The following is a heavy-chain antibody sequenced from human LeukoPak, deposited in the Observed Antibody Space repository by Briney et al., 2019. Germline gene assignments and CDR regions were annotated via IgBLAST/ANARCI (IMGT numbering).Heavy chain of an antibody. V-gene: IGHV3-53*01. CDR2: IYSGGST. Sequence: GGSLRLSCAASGFTVSSNYMSWVRQAPGKGLEWVSVIYSGGSTYYADSVKGRFTISRDNSKNTLYLQMNSLRAEDTAVYYCTKTPDYGDYRYFPHWGQGTLVTVSS. D-gene: IGHD4-17*01. CDR1: GFTVSSNY. J-gene: IGHJ1*01. CDR3: TKTPDYGDYRYFPH.